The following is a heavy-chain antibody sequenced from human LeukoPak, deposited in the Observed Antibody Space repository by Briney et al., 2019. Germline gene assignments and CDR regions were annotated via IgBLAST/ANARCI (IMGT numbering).Heavy chain of an antibody. CDR1: GYTFSTYD. J-gene: IGHJ4*02. D-gene: IGHD2-2*01. CDR2: MNPNSANT. V-gene: IGHV1-8*03. Sequence: ASVKVSCKTSGYTFSTYDINWLRQAAGQGLERMGWMNPNSANTGFAQKFQGRAAITRDTSTATAYLELSSLTSEDTAAYYCARAIRYQLLSDYWGQGTLVTVSS. CDR3: ARAIRYQLLSDY.